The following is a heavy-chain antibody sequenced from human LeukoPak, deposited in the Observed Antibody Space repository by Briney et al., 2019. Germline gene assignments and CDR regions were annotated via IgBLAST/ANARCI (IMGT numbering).Heavy chain of an antibody. CDR3: ARGPHGNWDYYGMDV. J-gene: IGHJ6*02. V-gene: IGHV3-23*01. CDR1: GFTFSNYA. Sequence: GGSLRLSCAASGFTFSNYAMSWVRQAPGKGLEWVSVITGSGGSTYYAGSVKGRFTISRDNSRNTLYLQMNSLRAEDTAVYYCARGPHGNWDYYGMDVWGQGTTVTVSS. CDR2: ITGSGGST. D-gene: IGHD1-1*01.